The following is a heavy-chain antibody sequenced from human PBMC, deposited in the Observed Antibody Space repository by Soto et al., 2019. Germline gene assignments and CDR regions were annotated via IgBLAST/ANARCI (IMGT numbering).Heavy chain of an antibody. J-gene: IGHJ6*02. CDR2: INPNSGGT. D-gene: IGHD4-17*01. V-gene: IGHV1-2*02. CDR3: ARENRYGDYVVRGMDV. Sequence: ASVKVSCKASGYTFTGYYMHWVRQAPGQGLEWMGWINPNSGGTNYAQKFQGRVTMTRDTSISTAYMELSRLRSDDTAVYYCARENRYGDYVVRGMDVWGQGTTVTVSS. CDR1: GYTFTGYY.